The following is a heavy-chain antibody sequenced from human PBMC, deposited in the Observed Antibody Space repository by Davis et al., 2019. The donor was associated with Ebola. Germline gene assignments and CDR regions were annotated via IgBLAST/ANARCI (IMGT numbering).Heavy chain of an antibody. CDR1: GFSFYSYW. J-gene: IGHJ6*02. Sequence: GESLKISCAASGFSFYSYWMTWVRQAPGKGLDWVSVTYPTGNTYYADSVKGRFTISRHNSRNTLYLQMNSLRPEDTAVYYCARGPTVTTVNSYFYGLDVWGQGTTVTVSS. V-gene: IGHV3-53*04. D-gene: IGHD4-17*01. CDR2: TYPTGNT. CDR3: ARGPTVTTVNSYFYGLDV.